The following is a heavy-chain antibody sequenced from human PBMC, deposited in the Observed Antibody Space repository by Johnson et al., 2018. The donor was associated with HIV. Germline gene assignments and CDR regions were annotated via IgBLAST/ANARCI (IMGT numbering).Heavy chain of an antibody. CDR2: IWYDDSNE. D-gene: IGHD6-13*01. CDR1: GFTFSSYG. CDR3: AKDWGAAAGSGAFDI. J-gene: IGHJ3*02. V-gene: IGHV3-30*02. Sequence: QMQLVESGGGVVQPGRSLRLSCAASGFTFSSYGMHWVRQAPGKGLEWVAFIWYDDSNEYYGESVKGRFTISRDNSKNTLYLYMTSLRSDDTTTYYCAKDWGAAAGSGAFDIWGQGTMVIVSS.